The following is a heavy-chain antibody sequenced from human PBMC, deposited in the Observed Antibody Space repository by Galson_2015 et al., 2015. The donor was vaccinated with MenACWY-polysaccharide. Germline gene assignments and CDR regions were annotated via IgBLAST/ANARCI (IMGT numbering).Heavy chain of an antibody. V-gene: IGHV4-34*01. CDR2: INPSGST. D-gene: IGHD4-11*01. Sequence: QVQLQESGPGLVKPSETLSLTCAVYGGSFSGYYWTWIRQPPGEGLEWIGEINPSGSTNYNPSLKSRVTISLDTSKSEFSLRVSSVTAADTAMYYCAIGKSRYSNYWGQGTLVTVSS. CDR1: GGSFSGYY. CDR3: AIGKSRYSNY. J-gene: IGHJ4*02.